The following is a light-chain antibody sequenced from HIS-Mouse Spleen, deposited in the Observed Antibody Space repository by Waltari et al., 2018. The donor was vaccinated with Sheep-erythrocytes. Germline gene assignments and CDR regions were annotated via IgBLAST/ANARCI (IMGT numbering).Light chain of an antibody. CDR3: CSYAGSSTPWV. J-gene: IGLJ3*02. Sequence: QSALTQPAPVSGSPGQSITISCTGTSSDVWSDNLVSWYQQHPGKAPKRMIYEVSKRPSRVSNRVSGSKAGNTASLTISGLQAEDEADYYCCSYAGSSTPWVFGGGTKLTVL. CDR2: EVS. V-gene: IGLV2-23*02. CDR1: SSDVWSDNL.